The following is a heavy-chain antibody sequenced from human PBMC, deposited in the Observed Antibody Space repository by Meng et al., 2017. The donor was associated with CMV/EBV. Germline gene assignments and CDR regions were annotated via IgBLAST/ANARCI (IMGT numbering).Heavy chain of an antibody. D-gene: IGHD3-3*01. CDR2: MFSNDEK. Sequence: SGPTLVKPAETLTLTCTVSGFSLRNARMGVSWIRQPPGKALEWLAHMFSNDEKSYSTSLKSRLTSSKDTSKSQVVLTMTNMDPVDTATYYCARIKTIFGVVITENYYYYGMDVWGQGTTVTVSS. CDR3: ARIKTIFGVVITENYYYYGMDV. V-gene: IGHV2-26*01. CDR1: GFSLRNARMG. J-gene: IGHJ6*02.